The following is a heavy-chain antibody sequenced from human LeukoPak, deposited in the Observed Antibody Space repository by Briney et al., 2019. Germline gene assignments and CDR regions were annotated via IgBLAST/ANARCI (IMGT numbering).Heavy chain of an antibody. Sequence: PSETLSLTCAVYGGSFSGYYWSWIRQPPGKGLEWIGEINHSGSTNYNPSLKSRVTISVDTSKNQFSLKLSSVTAADTAVYYCARVESGYSSSWYPSRRGYFFDYWGQGTLVTVSS. D-gene: IGHD6-13*01. CDR1: GGSFSGYY. CDR2: INHSGST. V-gene: IGHV4-34*01. CDR3: ARVESGYSSSWYPSRRGYFFDY. J-gene: IGHJ4*02.